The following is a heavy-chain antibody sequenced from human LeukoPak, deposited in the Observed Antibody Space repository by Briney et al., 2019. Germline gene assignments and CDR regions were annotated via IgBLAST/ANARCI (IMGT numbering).Heavy chain of an antibody. J-gene: IGHJ4*02. D-gene: IGHD3-3*01. CDR3: ASSIFGVVNFDY. CDR2: IYYSGST. Sequence: NPSETLSLTCTVSGGSISSGDYYWSWIRQPPGKGLEWIGYIYYSGSTYYNPSLKSRVTISVDTSKNQFSLKLSSVTAADTAVYYCASSIFGVVNFDYWGQGTLVTVSS. V-gene: IGHV4-30-4*08. CDR1: GGSISSGDYY.